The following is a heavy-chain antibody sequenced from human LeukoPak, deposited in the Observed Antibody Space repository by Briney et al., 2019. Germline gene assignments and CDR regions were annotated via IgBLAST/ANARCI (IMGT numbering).Heavy chain of an antibody. D-gene: IGHD3-22*01. CDR3: ARDLAYYDSSGYFDY. CDR1: GGSISSGGYY. CDR2: IYYRGST. J-gene: IGHJ4*02. V-gene: IGHV4-31*03. Sequence: SETLSLTCTVSGGSISSGGYYWSWIRQHPGKGLEWIGYIYYRGSTYYNPSLKSRVTISVDTSKNQFSLKLSSVTAADTAVYYCARDLAYYDSSGYFDYWGQGTLVTVSS.